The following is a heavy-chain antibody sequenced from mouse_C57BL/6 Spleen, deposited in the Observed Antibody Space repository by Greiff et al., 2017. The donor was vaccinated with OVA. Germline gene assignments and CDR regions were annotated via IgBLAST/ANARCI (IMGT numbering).Heavy chain of an antibody. CDR1: GYAFSSSW. V-gene: IGHV1-82*01. D-gene: IGHD2-3*01. J-gene: IGHJ4*01. CDR3: AHDGYDYAMDY. CDR2: IYPGDGDT. Sequence: QVQLQQSGPELVKPGASVKISCKASGYAFSSSWMHWVKQRPGKGLEWIGRIYPGDGDTNYNGKFKGKATLTADKSSSTAYMQLSSLTSEDSAVYFCAHDGYDYAMDYWGQGTSVTVSS.